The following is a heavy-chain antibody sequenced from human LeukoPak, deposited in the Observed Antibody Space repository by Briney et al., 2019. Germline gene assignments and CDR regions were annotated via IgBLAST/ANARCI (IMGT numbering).Heavy chain of an antibody. J-gene: IGHJ6*03. CDR2: IYSSACT. Sequence: SETLSLTCTVSGGSISSYYWSWIRQPAGRGLEWIGRIYSSACTNYNPSLKSRVTISLETSKNQFSLKLTSVTAADTAVYYCARAGYYYYYMDVWGKGTTVTVSS. V-gene: IGHV4-4*07. CDR1: GGSISSYY. CDR3: ARAGYYYYYMDV.